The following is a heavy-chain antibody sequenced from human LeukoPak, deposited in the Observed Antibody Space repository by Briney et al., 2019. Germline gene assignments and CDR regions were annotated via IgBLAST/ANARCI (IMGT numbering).Heavy chain of an antibody. CDR2: FHTSGGR. V-gene: IGHV4-4*09. CDR3: ARLGSYHDF. J-gene: IGHJ4*02. Sequence: SETLSLTCTVPGASIRHYYWSWVRQTPEKGVVCMRHFHTSGGRTYSPSLKTRLTMPIHTSRSQLSQKLTSVTAADTAVYFFARLGSYHDFWGQGALVTVSS. D-gene: IGHD1-26*01. CDR1: GASIRHYY.